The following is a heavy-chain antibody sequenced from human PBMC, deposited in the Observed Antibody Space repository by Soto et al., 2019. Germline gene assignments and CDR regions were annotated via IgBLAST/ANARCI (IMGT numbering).Heavy chain of an antibody. V-gene: IGHV1-18*01. CDR3: ERENDNLTGYYSPLFDF. J-gene: IGHJ4*02. Sequence: QVQLVHSGAEVKKPGASVKVSCKASGYTFTSYGISWVRQAPGQGLEWMGWISAYNGNTNYAQKLQGRVTMTTDTSTSTADMELRSVRFDDTAVYSCERENDNLTGYYSPLFDFWGQGTLVTVSS. CDR1: GYTFTSYG. CDR2: ISAYNGNT. D-gene: IGHD3-9*01.